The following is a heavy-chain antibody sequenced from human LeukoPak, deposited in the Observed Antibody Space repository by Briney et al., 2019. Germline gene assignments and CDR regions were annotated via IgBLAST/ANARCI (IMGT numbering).Heavy chain of an antibody. V-gene: IGHV3-30*02. Sequence: GGSLRLSCAASGFAASGFTFSTFGMHWVRQAPGKGLEWVAFIRYDGSNKYYADSVKGRFTISRDDSTNTLYLQMNSLRAEDTAAYYCARDQDSSSWTDYWGQGTLVTVSS. D-gene: IGHD6-13*01. CDR2: IRYDGSNK. CDR3: ARDQDSSSWTDY. CDR1: GFTFSTFG. J-gene: IGHJ4*02.